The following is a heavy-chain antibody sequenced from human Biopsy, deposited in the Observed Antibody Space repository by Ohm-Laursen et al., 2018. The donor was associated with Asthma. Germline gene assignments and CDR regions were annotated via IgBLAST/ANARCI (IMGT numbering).Heavy chain of an antibody. CDR2: IYYSGTT. CDR1: SGSGGYMRSGNYY. D-gene: IGHD6-13*01. CDR3: VRGSSSWHHGPFHYYYGLDV. Sequence: GTLSLTCSLSSGSGGYMRSGNYYWGWIRQPSGKGLEWIGSIYYSGTTYYNPSLESRVTVSEDTSKNQFSLKLTSVTAADTAVYYCVRGSSSWHHGPFHYYYGLDVWGQGTTATVSS. V-gene: IGHV4-39*01. J-gene: IGHJ6*02.